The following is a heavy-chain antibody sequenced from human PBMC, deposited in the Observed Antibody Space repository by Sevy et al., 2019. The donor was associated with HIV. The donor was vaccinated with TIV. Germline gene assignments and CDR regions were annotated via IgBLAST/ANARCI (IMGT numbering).Heavy chain of an antibody. D-gene: IGHD5-12*01. CDR2: VSGSGDRT. J-gene: IGHJ4*02. CDR3: AKATRAKATEDHFDY. Sequence: GGSLRLSCAASGFTFNSFAISWVRQAPGKGLEWVSGVSGSGDRTYYTDYMKGRFTVARDNSKNTRYLQIANLRVEDSAGYYCAKATRAKATEDHFDYWGQGTLVTVSS. CDR1: GFTFNSFA. V-gene: IGHV3-23*01.